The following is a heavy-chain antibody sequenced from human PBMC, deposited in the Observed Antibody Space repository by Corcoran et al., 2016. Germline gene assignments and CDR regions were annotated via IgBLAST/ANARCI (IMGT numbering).Heavy chain of an antibody. V-gene: IGHV4-39*01. Sequence: QLQLQESGPGLVKPSETLSLTCTVSGGSISSSSYYWGWIRQPPGKGLEWIGSIYYSGSTYYNPSLKSRVTISVDTSKNQFSLKLSSVTAADTAVYYCARHPARSWYGGPGFDPWGQGTLVTVSS. CDR1: GGSISSSSYY. J-gene: IGHJ5*02. CDR2: IYYSGST. CDR3: ARHPARSWYGGPGFDP. D-gene: IGHD6-13*01.